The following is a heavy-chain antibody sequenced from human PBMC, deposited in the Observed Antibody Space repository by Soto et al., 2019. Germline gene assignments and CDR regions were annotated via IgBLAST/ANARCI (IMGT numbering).Heavy chain of an antibody. CDR1: GFTFSSYA. J-gene: IGHJ6*04. CDR3: AKDLFSSMITFGGVITDV. V-gene: IGHV3-23*01. CDR2: ISGSGGST. D-gene: IGHD3-16*01. Sequence: PGGSLRLSCAASGFTFSSYAMSWVRQAPGKGLEWVSAISGSGGSTYYADSVKGRFTISRDNSKNTLYLQMNSLRAEDTAVYYCAKDLFSSMITFGGVITDVWGKGTTVTVSS.